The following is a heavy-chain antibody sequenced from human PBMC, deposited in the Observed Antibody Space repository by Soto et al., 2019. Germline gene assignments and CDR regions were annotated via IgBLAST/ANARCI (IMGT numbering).Heavy chain of an antibody. V-gene: IGHV1-2*04. CDR3: ARPGYSYGPFDY. J-gene: IGHJ4*02. CDR2: INPNSGGT. D-gene: IGHD5-18*01. Sequence: ASVKVSCKASGYTFTGYYMHWVRQAPGQGLEWMGWINPNSGGTNYAQKFHGWVTMTRVKSISTAYLQWSSLKASDTAMYYCARPGYSYGPFDYWGQGTLVTVSS. CDR1: GYTFTGYY.